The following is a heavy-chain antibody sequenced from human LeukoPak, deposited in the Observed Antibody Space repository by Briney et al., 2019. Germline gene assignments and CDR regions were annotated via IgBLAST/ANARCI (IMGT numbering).Heavy chain of an antibody. Sequence: ASVKVSCKASGYTFTSYDINWVRQATGQGLEWMGWMNPNSGNTGYAQKFQGRATITRNTSISTAYMELSSLRSEDTAVYYCATRRGSVPYYFDYWGQGTLVTVSS. CDR3: ATRRGSVPYYFDY. CDR1: GYTFTSYD. CDR2: MNPNSGNT. V-gene: IGHV1-8*03. D-gene: IGHD2-15*01. J-gene: IGHJ4*02.